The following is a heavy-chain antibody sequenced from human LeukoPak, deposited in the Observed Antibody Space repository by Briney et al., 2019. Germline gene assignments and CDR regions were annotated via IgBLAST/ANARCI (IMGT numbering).Heavy chain of an antibody. J-gene: IGHJ4*02. CDR1: GFTFSRYA. CDR2: ISYDGSKE. D-gene: IGHD2-2*01. Sequence: GGSLRLSCAASGFTFSRYAMHWVRQAPGKGLEWVAVISYDGSKESYADSVKGRFTVSRDNSKNTLYLQMNSPRAEDTAVYYCAREGGYCSSTPCYFDSWGQGNLVTVSS. V-gene: IGHV3-30-3*01. CDR3: AREGGYCSSTPCYFDS.